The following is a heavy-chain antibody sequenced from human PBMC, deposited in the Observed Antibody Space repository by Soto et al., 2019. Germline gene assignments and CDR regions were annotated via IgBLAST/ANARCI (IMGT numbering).Heavy chain of an antibody. CDR3: ATADPYCSSTTCLSPVD. J-gene: IGHJ4*02. D-gene: IGHD2-2*01. CDR1: GYTLTELS. Sequence: GASVKVSCKVSGYTLTELSMHWVRQAPGKGLEWMGAFDPEDDETIYPQRFAQKFQGRVIMTEDTSTDTAYMELSSLRSEDTAVYYCATADPYCSSTTCLSPVDWGQGTLVSVSS. V-gene: IGHV1-24*01. CDR2: FDPEDDET.